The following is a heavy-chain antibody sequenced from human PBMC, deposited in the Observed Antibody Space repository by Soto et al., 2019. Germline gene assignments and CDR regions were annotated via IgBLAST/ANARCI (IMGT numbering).Heavy chain of an antibody. J-gene: IGHJ4*01. CDR2: ISSSGSSI. V-gene: IGHV3-48*03. Sequence: VGSLRLSCAVSGFTFSSYEMKWVRQAPGKGLEWISYISSSGSSIYYADSVRGRFTISRDNAKNSLYLQMNSLRAEDTALYYCAKGGITGTTSDYWGHGTLVTVSS. CDR1: GFTFSSYE. D-gene: IGHD1-7*01. CDR3: AKGGITGTTSDY.